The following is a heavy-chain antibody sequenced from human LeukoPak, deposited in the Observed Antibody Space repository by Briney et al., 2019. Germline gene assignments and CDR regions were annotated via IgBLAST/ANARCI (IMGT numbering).Heavy chain of an antibody. CDR2: IYSDGSI. D-gene: IGHD1-1*01. V-gene: IGHV3-53*01. J-gene: IGHJ3*02. Sequence: GGSLRLSCAASGFSVRSNYISWVRQARGKGLEWVSMIYSDGSIFHADSVKGRFTMSRDNLRNTLDLQMNSLRVEDTAVYFCARDRRRLRGMNGDGDAFDIWGQGTMVTVSS. CDR3: ARDRRRLRGMNGDGDAFDI. CDR1: GFSVRSNY.